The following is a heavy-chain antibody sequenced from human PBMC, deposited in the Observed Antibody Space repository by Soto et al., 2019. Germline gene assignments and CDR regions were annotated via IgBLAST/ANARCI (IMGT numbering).Heavy chain of an antibody. CDR2: ISSSSSTI. CDR1: GFTFSSYS. J-gene: IGHJ4*02. V-gene: IGHV3-48*02. D-gene: IGHD2-8*01. Sequence: GGSLRLSCAASGFTFSSYSMNWVRQAPGKGLEWVSYISSSSSTIYYADSVKGRFTISRDNAKNSLYLQMNSLRDEDTAVYYCARDGGYCTNGVCYHFDYWGQGTLVTVSS. CDR3: ARDGGYCTNGVCYHFDY.